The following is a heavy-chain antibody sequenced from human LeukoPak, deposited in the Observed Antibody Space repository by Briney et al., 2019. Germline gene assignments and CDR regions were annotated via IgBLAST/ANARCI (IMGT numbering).Heavy chain of an antibody. V-gene: IGHV4-4*02. CDR2: IYHSGST. CDR1: GGSISSSNW. CDR3: ARGLTSSGWSLGANQGDY. J-gene: IGHJ4*02. Sequence: PSETLSLTCAVSGGSISSSNWWSWVRQPPGKGLEWIGEIYHSGSTNYNPSLKSRVTISVDKSKNQFSLKLSSVTAADTAVYYCARGLTSSGWSLGANQGDYWGQGTLVTVSS. D-gene: IGHD6-19*01.